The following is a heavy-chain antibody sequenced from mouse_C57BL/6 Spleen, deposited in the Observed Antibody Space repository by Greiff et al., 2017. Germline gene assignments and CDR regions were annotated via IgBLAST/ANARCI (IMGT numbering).Heavy chain of an antibody. D-gene: IGHD1-1*01. J-gene: IGHJ1*03. CDR1: GFSLSTSGMG. V-gene: IGHV8-12*01. Sequence: VTLKESGPGILQSSQTLSLTCSFSGFSLSTSGMGVSWIRQPSGKGLEWLAHIYWDDDKRYNPSLKSRLTISKDTSRNQVFLKITSVDTADTATYYCARSGIYYYGSTLYWYFDVWGTGTTVTVSS. CDR2: IYWDDDK. CDR3: ARSGIYYYGSTLYWYFDV.